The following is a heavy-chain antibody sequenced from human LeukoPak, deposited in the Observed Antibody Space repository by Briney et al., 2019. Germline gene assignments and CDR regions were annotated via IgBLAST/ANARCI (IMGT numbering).Heavy chain of an antibody. D-gene: IGHD2-21*02. CDR3: ARDGVVVTAAFDY. CDR2: ISSSSSYI. Sequence: GGSLRLSCAASGFTFSSYSMNWVRQAPGKGLEWVSSISSSSSYIYYADSVKGRFTISRDNAKNSLYLQMNSLRAEDTAVYYCARDGVVVTAAFDYWGQGTLVTVSS. CDR1: GFTFSSYS. J-gene: IGHJ4*02. V-gene: IGHV3-21*01.